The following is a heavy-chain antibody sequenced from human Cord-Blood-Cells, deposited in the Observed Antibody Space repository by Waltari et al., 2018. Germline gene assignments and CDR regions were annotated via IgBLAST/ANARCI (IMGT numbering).Heavy chain of an antibody. Sequence: QLQLQESGPGLVKPSETLSLTCTVSGGSISSSSYYWGWIRQPPGKGLGWIGSIYYSGVTDYNPYLKNRVTISVETSKNQFSLTLSSVTAADTAVYYCARQSQHYDCWSGYRTPFDPWGQGTLVTVSS. D-gene: IGHD3-3*01. CDR1: GGSISSSSYY. CDR3: ARQSQHYDCWSGYRTPFDP. V-gene: IGHV4-39*01. J-gene: IGHJ5*02. CDR2: IYYSGVT.